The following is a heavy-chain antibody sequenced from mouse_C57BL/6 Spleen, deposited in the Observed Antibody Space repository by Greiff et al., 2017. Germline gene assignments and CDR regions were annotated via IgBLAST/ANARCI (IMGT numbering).Heavy chain of an antibody. CDR3: ATYYYGSSYAMDY. V-gene: IGHV1-7*01. Sequence: QVQLQQSGAELAKPGASVKLSCKASGYTFTSYWMHWVKQRPGQGLEWIGYINPSSGYTKYNQKFKDKATLTADKSSSTAYMQLSSLTYDDSAVYYCATYYYGSSYAMDYWGQGTSVTVSS. CDR1: GYTFTSYW. CDR2: INPSSGYT. D-gene: IGHD1-1*01. J-gene: IGHJ4*01.